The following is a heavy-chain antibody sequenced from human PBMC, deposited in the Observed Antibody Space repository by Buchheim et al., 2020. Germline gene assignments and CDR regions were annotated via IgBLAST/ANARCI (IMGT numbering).Heavy chain of an antibody. CDR1: GFTFSSYA. CDR3: AKGSHGGGPGGYSSGWFDY. D-gene: IGHD6-19*01. V-gene: IGHV3-23*01. J-gene: IGHJ4*02. Sequence: EVQLLESGGGLVQPGGSLRLSCAASGFTFSSYAMSWVRQAPGKGLEWVSTISGTDGHTYYADSVKGRFTISSENSKNTLYVQMNSLRAEDTAVYHCAKGSHGGGPGGYSSGWFDYWGQGTL. CDR2: ISGTDGHT.